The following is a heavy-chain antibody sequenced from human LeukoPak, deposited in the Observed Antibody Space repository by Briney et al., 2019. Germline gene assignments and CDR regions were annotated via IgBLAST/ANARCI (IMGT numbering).Heavy chain of an antibody. CDR3: ARDTPLTTVTTFDY. J-gene: IGHJ4*02. Sequence: GGSLRLSCAASGFTFSSYAMHWVRQAPGKGLEWVAVISYDGSNKYYADSVKGRFTISRDNSKNTLYLQMNSLRAEDRAVYYCARDTPLTTVTTFDYWGQGTLVTVSS. D-gene: IGHD4-17*01. V-gene: IGHV3-30-3*01. CDR2: ISYDGSNK. CDR1: GFTFSSYA.